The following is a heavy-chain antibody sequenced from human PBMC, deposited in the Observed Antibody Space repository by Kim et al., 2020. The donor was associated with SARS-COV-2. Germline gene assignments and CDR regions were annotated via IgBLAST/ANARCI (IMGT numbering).Heavy chain of an antibody. J-gene: IGHJ6*02. CDR1: GYPFTSYA. V-gene: IGHV1-3*01. D-gene: IGHD2-2*02. CDR3: ARDYGYCSSTSCSTYYYYGMDV. CDR2: INAGNGNT. Sequence: ASVPVSCQASGYPFTSYAMHWVRQAPGQRLEWMGWINAGNGNTKYSQKFQGRVTITRDTSASTAYMELSSLRSEDTAVYYCARDYGYCSSTSCSTYYYYGMDVGGQGTTVTVSS.